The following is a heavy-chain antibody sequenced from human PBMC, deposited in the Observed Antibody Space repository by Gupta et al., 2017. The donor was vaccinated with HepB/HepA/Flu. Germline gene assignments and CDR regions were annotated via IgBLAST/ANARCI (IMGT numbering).Heavy chain of an antibody. Sequence: EVQLVESGGGLVQPGGSLRLSCAASGFIFSNYWMHWVRQAPGKGLVWVSRIIGDGSKIHYADSVKGRFTISRDNAKNTVYLQMNSLRAEDTAVYYCARSSPLQREEWAFDMWGQGTMVTVSS. D-gene: IGHD1-1*01. V-gene: IGHV3-74*01. CDR3: ARSSPLQREEWAFDM. J-gene: IGHJ3*02. CDR1: GFIFSNYW. CDR2: IIGDGSKI.